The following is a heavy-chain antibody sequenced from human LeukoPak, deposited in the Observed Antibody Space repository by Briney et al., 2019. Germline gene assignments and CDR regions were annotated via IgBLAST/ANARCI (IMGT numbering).Heavy chain of an antibody. CDR2: ISAYNGNT. D-gene: IGHD6-19*01. J-gene: IGHJ3*02. Sequence: ASVKVSCKASGYTFTSYGISWVRQAPGQGLEWMGWISAYNGNTNYAQKLQGRVTMTTDTSTSTAYMELRSLRSDDTAVYCRARVGYSSSRGAFDIWGQGTMVTVSS. V-gene: IGHV1-18*01. CDR3: ARVGYSSSRGAFDI. CDR1: GYTFTSYG.